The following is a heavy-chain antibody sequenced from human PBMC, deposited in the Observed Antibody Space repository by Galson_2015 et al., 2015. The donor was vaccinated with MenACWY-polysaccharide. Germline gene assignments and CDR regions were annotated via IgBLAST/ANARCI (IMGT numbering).Heavy chain of an antibody. D-gene: IGHD4-17*01. J-gene: IGHJ4*02. CDR3: AREVHGDLFYFDF. CDR1: GDSVSSNSAA. Sequence: CAISGDSVSSNSAAWNWIRQSPSRGLEWLGRTYYRSKWYNGYAVSVKSRITVIPDTCTNQFSLQLNSVTPEDTAVYYCAREVHGDLFYFDFWGPGTLVTVSS. V-gene: IGHV6-1*01. CDR2: TYYRSKWYN.